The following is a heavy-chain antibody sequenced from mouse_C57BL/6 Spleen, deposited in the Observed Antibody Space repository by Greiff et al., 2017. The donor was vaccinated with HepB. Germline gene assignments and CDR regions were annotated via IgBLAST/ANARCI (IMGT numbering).Heavy chain of an antibody. V-gene: IGHV1-26*01. Sequence: VQLQQSGPELVKPGASVKISCKASGYTFTDYYMNWVKQSHGKSLEWIGDINPNNGGTSYNQKFKGKATLTVDKSSSTAYMELRSLTAEDSAVYYCARDDGYYVGYWGQGTTLIVSS. D-gene: IGHD2-3*01. CDR2: INPNNGGT. CDR1: GYTFTDYY. J-gene: IGHJ2*01. CDR3: ARDDGYYVGY.